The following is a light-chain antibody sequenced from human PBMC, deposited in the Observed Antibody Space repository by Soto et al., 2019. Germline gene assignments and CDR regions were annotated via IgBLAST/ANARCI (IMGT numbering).Light chain of an antibody. CDR2: GAS. V-gene: IGKV3-20*01. CDR3: QQYANSPFT. J-gene: IGKJ3*01. Sequence: EIVLTQSPGTLPLSPGERATLSCRASQSVSSNYLVWYQQKPGQAPRPLIYGASSRATGIPDRFSGSGSGTDFTLTISRLEPEDFAVYYCQQYANSPFT. CDR1: QSVSSNY.